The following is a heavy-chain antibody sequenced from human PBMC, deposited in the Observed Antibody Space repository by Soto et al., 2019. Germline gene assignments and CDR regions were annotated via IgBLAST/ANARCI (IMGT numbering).Heavy chain of an antibody. V-gene: IGHV1-69*13. Sequence: VKVSCKAFGGTFSSYAISWVRQAPGQGLEWMGGIIPIFGTANYAQKFQGRVTITADESTSTAYMELSSLRSEDTAVYYCARESTGIAYYFDYWGQGTLVTVSS. J-gene: IGHJ4*02. CDR3: ARESTGIAYYFDY. CDR1: GGTFSSYA. D-gene: IGHD6-13*01. CDR2: IIPIFGTA.